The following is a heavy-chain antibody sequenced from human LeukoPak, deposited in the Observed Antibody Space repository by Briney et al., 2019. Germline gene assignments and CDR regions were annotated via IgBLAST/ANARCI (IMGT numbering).Heavy chain of an antibody. V-gene: IGHV3-23*01. CDR1: GFTFSSYA. J-gene: IGHJ4*02. Sequence: GGSLRLSCAASGFTFSSYAMSWVRQAPGKGLEWVSGIRGSGGGTYYADSVKGRFTISRDNSKNTLYLQMNSLRAEDTAVYYCAKPLHGGYGSGSYYNIGYWGQGTLVTVSS. D-gene: IGHD3-10*01. CDR2: IRGSGGGT. CDR3: AKPLHGGYGSGSYYNIGY.